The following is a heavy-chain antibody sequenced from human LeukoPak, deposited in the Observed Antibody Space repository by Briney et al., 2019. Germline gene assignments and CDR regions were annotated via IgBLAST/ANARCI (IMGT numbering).Heavy chain of an antibody. CDR3: AKDLGSYGPGTGFDY. CDR1: GFTFSSYA. J-gene: IGHJ4*02. CDR2: MSGSGGST. D-gene: IGHD2-8*02. Sequence: GGSLRLSCAASGFTFSSYAMSWVRQAPGKGLEWVLAMSGSGGSTYYTDSVKGRFTISRDNSKNTLYLQMNSLRVEDTAVYYCAKDLGSYGPGTGFDYWGQGTLVTVSS. V-gene: IGHV3-23*01.